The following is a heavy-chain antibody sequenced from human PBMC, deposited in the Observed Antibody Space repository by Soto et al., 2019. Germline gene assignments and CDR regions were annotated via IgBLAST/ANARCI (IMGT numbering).Heavy chain of an antibody. CDR1: GFDFSTYW. D-gene: IGHD6-19*01. Sequence: EVQLVESGGGLVQPGGSLRLSCAAPGFDFSTYWMHWVRQAPGKGLVWVSRISGGGGTTYADSVEGRFTISRDNANNMVYLQMNSLTEEDTAMYYCIRASGVAGTGEYFWGQGTLVTVSS. CDR3: IRASGVAGTGEYF. J-gene: IGHJ4*02. V-gene: IGHV3-74*02. CDR2: ISGGGGT.